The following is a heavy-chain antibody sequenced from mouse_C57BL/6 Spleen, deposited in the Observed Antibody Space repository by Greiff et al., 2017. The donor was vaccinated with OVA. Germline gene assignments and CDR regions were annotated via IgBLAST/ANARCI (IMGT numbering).Heavy chain of an antibody. V-gene: IGHV1-59*01. CDR3: ARSRGNPCAY. Sequence: QVQLQQPGAELVRPGASVKLSCKASGYTFTSYWMHWVKQRPGQGLEWIGVIDPSDSYTNYNQKFKGKATLTVETSSSTAYMQLSSLTSEDSAVYYCARSRGNPCAYWGQGTLVTVSA. J-gene: IGHJ3*01. D-gene: IGHD2-1*01. CDR2: IDPSDSYT. CDR1: GYTFTSYW.